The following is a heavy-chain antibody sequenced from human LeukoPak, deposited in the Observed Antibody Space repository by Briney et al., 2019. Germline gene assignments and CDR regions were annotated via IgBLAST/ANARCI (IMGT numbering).Heavy chain of an antibody. V-gene: IGHV3-7*01. CDR3: ASDSSGYQ. D-gene: IGHD3-22*01. J-gene: IGHJ4*02. CDR1: GFTFSTYW. CDR2: IKEDGSEK. Sequence: GGSLRLSCAASGFTFSTYWMSWVRQAPGKGLEWVANIKEDGSEKYYGDSVKGRFTISRDNAKNSLYLEMNSLRVEDTAVSHCASDSSGYQWGQGTLVTVSS.